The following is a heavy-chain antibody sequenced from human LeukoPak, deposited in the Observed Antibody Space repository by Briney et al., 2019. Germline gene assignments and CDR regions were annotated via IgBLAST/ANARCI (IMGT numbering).Heavy chain of an antibody. Sequence: GGSLRLSCAASGFTFSSYGMSWVRQAPGKGLEWVSAISGSGGSTYYADSVKGRFTISRDNSKNTLYLQMNSLRAEDTAVYYCAKDLVTYYYDSSGYYQDYWGQGTLVTVSS. CDR2: ISGSGGST. V-gene: IGHV3-23*01. J-gene: IGHJ4*02. D-gene: IGHD3-22*01. CDR3: AKDLVTYYYDSSGYYQDY. CDR1: GFTFSSYG.